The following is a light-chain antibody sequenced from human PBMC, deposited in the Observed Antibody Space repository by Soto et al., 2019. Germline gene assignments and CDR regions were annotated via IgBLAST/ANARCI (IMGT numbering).Light chain of an antibody. CDR2: EDN. CDR3: QSYDATNQV. Sequence: NFMLTQPHSVSESPGKTVIISCTRSSGRIASNYVQWYQQRPGSSPTTVIYEDNQRPSGVPDRFSACIDSSSNSAPLTFSGLEIEDEADYFCQSYDATNQVFGGGTKLTVL. V-gene: IGLV6-57*01. CDR1: SGRIASNY. J-gene: IGLJ3*02.